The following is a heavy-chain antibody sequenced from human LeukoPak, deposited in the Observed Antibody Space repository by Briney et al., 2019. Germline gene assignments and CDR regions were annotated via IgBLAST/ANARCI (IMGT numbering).Heavy chain of an antibody. J-gene: IGHJ4*02. D-gene: IGHD2/OR15-2a*01. Sequence: SENLSPPCAVYGGAFRGFYWGWVRHPPGKGLEWIGEINHSGSTNYNPSLKSRVTISVDTSKNQFSLKLSSVTAADTAVYYCARGFRRTRDYWGQGTLVTVSS. V-gene: IGHV4-34*01. CDR2: INHSGST. CDR3: ARGFRRTRDY. CDR1: GGAFRGFY.